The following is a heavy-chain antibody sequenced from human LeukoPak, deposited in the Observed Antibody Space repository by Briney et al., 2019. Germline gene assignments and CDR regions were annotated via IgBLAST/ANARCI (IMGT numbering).Heavy chain of an antibody. D-gene: IGHD2-2*01. CDR2: IKSKTDGGTT. Sequence: GGSLRLSCAASGFTFSSYAMSWVRQAPGKGLEWVGRIKSKTDGGTTDYAAPVKGRFTISRDDSKNTLYLQMNSLKTEDTAVYYCTTDMVVPAAILGGYFDYWGQGTLVTVSS. J-gene: IGHJ4*02. V-gene: IGHV3-15*01. CDR1: GFTFSSYA. CDR3: TTDMVVPAAILGGYFDY.